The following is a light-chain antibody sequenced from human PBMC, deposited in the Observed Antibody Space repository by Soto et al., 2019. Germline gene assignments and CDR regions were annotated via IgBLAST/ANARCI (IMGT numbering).Light chain of an antibody. CDR3: SSYTDRNNLV. Sequence: QSVLTQSPSASGSPGQSVTISCTGTSSDIGGYNSVSWYQQHPGKAPKVMIYDVSKQPSGVPDRFSGSKSGNTASLTVSALQAEDEADYYCSSYTDRNNLVFGTGTKVTVL. CDR1: SSDIGGYNS. V-gene: IGLV2-8*01. J-gene: IGLJ1*01. CDR2: DVS.